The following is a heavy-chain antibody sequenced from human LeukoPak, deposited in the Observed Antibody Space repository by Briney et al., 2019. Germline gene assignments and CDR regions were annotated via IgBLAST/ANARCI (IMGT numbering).Heavy chain of an antibody. CDR1: GYTFISYH. V-gene: IGHV1-46*01. J-gene: IGHJ6*03. D-gene: IGHD1-26*01. CDR3: ARVGPIVGATNYYYYMDV. CDR2: INPSGGTT. Sequence: ASVKVSCKASGYTFISYHIQWVRQAPGQGLEWMGIINPSGGTTTYTQKFQGRVTMTRDMSTSTVYMELSSLRSEDTGVYYCARVGPIVGATNYYYYMDVWGKGTTVTISS.